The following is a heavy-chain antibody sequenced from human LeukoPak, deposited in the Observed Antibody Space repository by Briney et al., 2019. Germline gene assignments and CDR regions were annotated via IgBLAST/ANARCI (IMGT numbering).Heavy chain of an antibody. J-gene: IGHJ3*02. CDR3: AREPYDSSGYYPDALDI. Sequence: GGSLRLSCAASGFTFDDYAMHWVRQAPGKGLEWVSGISWNSGSIGYADSVKGRFTSSRDNSKNTLYLQMNSLRAEDTAVYYCAREPYDSSGYYPDALDIWGQGAMVTVSS. CDR1: GFTFDDYA. D-gene: IGHD3-22*01. V-gene: IGHV3-9*01. CDR2: ISWNSGSI.